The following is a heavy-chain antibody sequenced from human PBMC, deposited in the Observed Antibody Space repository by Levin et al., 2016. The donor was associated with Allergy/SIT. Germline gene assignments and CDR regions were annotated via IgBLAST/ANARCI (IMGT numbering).Heavy chain of an antibody. CDR3: TWKGS. J-gene: IGHJ5*02. CDR2: IRSKADGGSA. V-gene: IGHV3-15*01. Sequence: WIRQPPGKGLEWVGRIRSKADGGSADYAAPVQGRFTLSRDDSKNTLFLQMNSLKNEDTAVYFCTWKGSWGQGTLVTVSS. D-gene: IGHD1-1*01.